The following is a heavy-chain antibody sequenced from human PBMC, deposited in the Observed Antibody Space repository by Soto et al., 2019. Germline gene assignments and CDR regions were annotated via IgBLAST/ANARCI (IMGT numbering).Heavy chain of an antibody. J-gene: IGHJ4*02. CDR1: GFSLTTSGVV. V-gene: IGHV2-5*02. Sequence: QITLNESGPTQVKPRQTLTLTCTFSGFSLTTSGVVVGWIRQSPGKAPEWLALIYWDDDKRYSPSLKSRLTINKDTSKNQVVLTMADLDPADTATYYCAHRVLRTVFGLVTTTAIYFDFWGKGAPVAISS. D-gene: IGHD3-3*01. CDR2: IYWDDDK. CDR3: AHRVLRTVFGLVTTTAIYFDF.